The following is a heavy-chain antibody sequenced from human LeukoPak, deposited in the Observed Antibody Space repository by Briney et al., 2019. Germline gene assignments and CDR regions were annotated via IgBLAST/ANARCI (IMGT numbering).Heavy chain of an antibody. J-gene: IGHJ4*02. CDR2: ISYDGSNK. D-gene: IGHD6-19*01. CDR3: AGGLVRGNY. CDR1: GFTFSSYA. V-gene: IGHV3-30-3*01. Sequence: GRSLRLSCAASGFTFSSYAMHWVRQAPGKGLEWVAVISYDGSNKYYADSVKGRFTISRDNSKNTLYLQMNSLRTEDTAVYYCAGGLVRGNYWGQGTLVTVSS.